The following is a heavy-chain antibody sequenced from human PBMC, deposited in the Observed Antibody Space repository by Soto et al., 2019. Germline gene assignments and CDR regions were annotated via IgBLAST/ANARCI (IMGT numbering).Heavy chain of an antibody. D-gene: IGHD3-10*01. CDR3: ASGSRVIVWPMDV. CDR1: GGSISSGGYS. V-gene: IGHV4-30-2*01. Sequence: PSETLSLTCAVSGGSISSGGYSWSWIRQPPGKGLEWIGYIYHSGSTYYNPSLKSRVTISVDRSKNQFSLKLSSVTAADTAVYYCASGSRVIVWPMDVWGQGTTVTVSS. CDR2: IYHSGST. J-gene: IGHJ6*02.